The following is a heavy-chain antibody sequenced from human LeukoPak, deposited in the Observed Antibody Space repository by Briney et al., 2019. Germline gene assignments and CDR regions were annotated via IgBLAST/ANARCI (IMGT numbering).Heavy chain of an antibody. V-gene: IGHV3-30*18. D-gene: IGHD1-1*01. CDR2: ISYDGSNK. CDR1: GFTFSSYG. Sequence: PGGSLRLSCAASGFTFSSYGMHWVRQAPGKGLEWVAVISYDGSNKYYADSVKGRFTISRDNSKNTLYLQMSSLRAEDTAVYYCAKDLWTQTGVLDYWGQGTLVTVSS. CDR3: AKDLWTQTGVLDY. J-gene: IGHJ4*02.